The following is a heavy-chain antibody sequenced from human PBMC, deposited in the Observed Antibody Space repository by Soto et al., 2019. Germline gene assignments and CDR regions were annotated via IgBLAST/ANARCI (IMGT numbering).Heavy chain of an antibody. D-gene: IGHD3-10*01. V-gene: IGHV4-34*01. J-gene: IGHJ6*02. Sequence: SETLSLTCAVYGGSFSGYYWSWIRQPPGKGLEWIGEINHSGSTNYNPSLKSRVTISVDTSKNQFSLKLSSVTAADTAVYYCARRLQVYYYGSRGYYYGMDVWGQGTTVTVSS. CDR3: ARRLQVYYYGSRGYYYGMDV. CDR1: GGSFSGYY. CDR2: INHSGST.